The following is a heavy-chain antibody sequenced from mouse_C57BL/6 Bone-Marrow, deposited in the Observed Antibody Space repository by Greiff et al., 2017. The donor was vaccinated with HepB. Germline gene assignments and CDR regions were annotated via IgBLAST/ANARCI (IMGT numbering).Heavy chain of an antibody. Sequence: QVHVKQPGAELVRPGSSVKLSCKASGYTFTSYWMHWVKQRPIQGLEWIGNIDPSDSETHYNQKFKDKATLTVDKSSSTAYMQLSSLTSEDSAVYYCARKTYYGSSHYAMDYWGQGTSVTVSS. V-gene: IGHV1-52*01. CDR3: ARKTYYGSSHYAMDY. CDR2: IDPSDSET. CDR1: GYTFTSYW. D-gene: IGHD1-1*01. J-gene: IGHJ4*01.